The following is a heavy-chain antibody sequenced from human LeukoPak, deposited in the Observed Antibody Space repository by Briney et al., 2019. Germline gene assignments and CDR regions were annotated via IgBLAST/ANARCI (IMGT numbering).Heavy chain of an antibody. CDR1: GYTFTSYD. J-gene: IGHJ5*02. V-gene: IGHV1-8*03. D-gene: IGHD6-19*01. CDR3: ARGQPEIAVAGMDWFDP. CDR2: MNPNSGNT. Sequence: GASVKVSCKASGYTFTSYDINWVRQATGQGLEWMGWMNPNSGNTGYAQKFQGRVTITRNTSISTAYMELSSLRSEDTAVYYCARGQPEIAVAGMDWFDPWGQGTLVTVSS.